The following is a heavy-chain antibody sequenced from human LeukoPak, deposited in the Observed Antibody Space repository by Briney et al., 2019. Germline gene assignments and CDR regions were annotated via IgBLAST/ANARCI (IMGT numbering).Heavy chain of an antibody. D-gene: IGHD6-13*01. CDR2: IWYDGSNK. CDR1: GFTFSNYG. V-gene: IGHV3-33*01. CDR3: ARDLTQLALFDY. Sequence: GGSLRLSCAASGFTFSNYGMHWVRQAPGKGLEWVAVIWYDGSNKYYVDSVKGRFTLSRDNSKNTLFLQMNSLRPEDTAVYFCARDLTQLALFDYWGQGTRSPSPQ. J-gene: IGHJ4*02.